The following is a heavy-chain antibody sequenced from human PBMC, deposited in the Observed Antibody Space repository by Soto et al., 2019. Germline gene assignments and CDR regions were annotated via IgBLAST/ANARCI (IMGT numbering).Heavy chain of an antibody. Sequence: ASVKVSCKASGYTFTSYAMHWARQAPGQRLGWMGWINAGNGNTKYSQKFQGRVTITRDTSASTAYMELSSLRSEDTAVYYCARGGSLYWYFDLWGRGTLVTVSS. J-gene: IGHJ2*01. D-gene: IGHD1-26*01. CDR2: INAGNGNT. CDR1: GYTFTSYA. CDR3: ARGGSLYWYFDL. V-gene: IGHV1-3*01.